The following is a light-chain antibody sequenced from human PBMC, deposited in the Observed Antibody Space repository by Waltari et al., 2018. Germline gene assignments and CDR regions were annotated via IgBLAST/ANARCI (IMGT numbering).Light chain of an antibody. V-gene: IGKV3-20*01. Sequence: TLSCRASQSLRVAYLAWYQQKSGQAPRLLIYGAMYRASDIPDRFSGSGSGTDFTLTISRLEPEDFAVYYCQQYDTSPATFGQGTKLEIK. CDR2: GAM. J-gene: IGKJ2*01. CDR1: QSLRVAY. CDR3: QQYDTSPAT.